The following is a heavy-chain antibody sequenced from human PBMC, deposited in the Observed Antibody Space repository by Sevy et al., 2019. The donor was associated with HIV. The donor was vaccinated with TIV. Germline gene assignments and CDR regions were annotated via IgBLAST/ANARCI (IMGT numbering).Heavy chain of an antibody. CDR1: EFTFDDYA. D-gene: IGHD3-22*01. CDR3: AKDTAPHYYDSSGQYYYYYGMDV. CDR2: IRWNSGSI. Sequence: SLRLSCAASEFTFDDYAMHWVRQAPGKGLEWVSGIRWNSGSIGYVDSVKGRFTISRDNAKNSLYLQMNSLRAEDTALYYCAKDTAPHYYDSSGQYYYYYGMDVWGQGTTVTVSS. J-gene: IGHJ6*02. V-gene: IGHV3-9*01.